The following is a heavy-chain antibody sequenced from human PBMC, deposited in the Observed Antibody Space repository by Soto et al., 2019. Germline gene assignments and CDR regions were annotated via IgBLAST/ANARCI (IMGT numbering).Heavy chain of an antibody. V-gene: IGHV3-74*01. CDR2: INSDGGST. CDR1: GFTFSSYW. Sequence: PVGSLRLSCAASGFTFSSYWMHWVRQAPGKGLVWVSRINSDGGSTSYADSVKGRFTISRDNAKNTLYLQMNSLRAEDTAVYYCARDIVATIHYYGMDVWGQGTTVTVSS. J-gene: IGHJ6*02. D-gene: IGHD5-12*01. CDR3: ARDIVATIHYYGMDV.